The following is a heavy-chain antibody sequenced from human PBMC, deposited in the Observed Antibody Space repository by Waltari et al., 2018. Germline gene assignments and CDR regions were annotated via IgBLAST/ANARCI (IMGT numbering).Heavy chain of an antibody. CDR2: MNPDSGNT. V-gene: IGHV1-8*01. CDR1: GYRFPSFD. CDR3: AREFYYSDAFTGV. Sequence: VQLVQSGAEVQKPGASVKVSCKASGYRFPSFDIYWVRQAAGQGLEWMGWMNPDSGNTDYAEKFQGRVTMTRDTSISTAYMELSSLRSEDTAVYYCAREFYYSDAFTGVWGQGTLVTVSS. D-gene: IGHD4-17*01. J-gene: IGHJ4*02.